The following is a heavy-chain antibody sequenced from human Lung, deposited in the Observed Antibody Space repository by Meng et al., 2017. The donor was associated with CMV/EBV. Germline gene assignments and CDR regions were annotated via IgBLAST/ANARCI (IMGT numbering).Heavy chain of an antibody. CDR2: IGGVGGGT. CDR3: ANGIFIYPAAILHFDY. D-gene: IGHD2-2*01. CDR1: GFTFSSYA. J-gene: IGHJ4*01. Sequence: GGSLRLXCTASGFTFSSYAMTWVRRAPGKGLEWVSSIGGVGGGTYYAHSVKGRFTISRDNSKSTLYLQMSSLRVDDTALYYCANGIFIYPAAILHFDYWGLGTLVTVSS. V-gene: IGHV3-23*01.